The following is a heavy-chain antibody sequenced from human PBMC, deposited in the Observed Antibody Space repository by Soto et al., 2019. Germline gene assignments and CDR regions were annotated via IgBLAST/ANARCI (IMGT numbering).Heavy chain of an antibody. J-gene: IGHJ4*02. V-gene: IGHV3-11*01. CDR2: ISGTSTAI. D-gene: IGHD6-6*01. Sequence: SVGSLRLSCAASAFTFDAYYMNWIRQAPGKGLEWVSYISGTSTAIYYADSVKGRFTISRDNAKTSLYLQMNSLTAEDTAVCYCARWNSSSSCFDYWGQGTLVTVSS. CDR1: AFTFDAYY. CDR3: ARWNSSSSCFDY.